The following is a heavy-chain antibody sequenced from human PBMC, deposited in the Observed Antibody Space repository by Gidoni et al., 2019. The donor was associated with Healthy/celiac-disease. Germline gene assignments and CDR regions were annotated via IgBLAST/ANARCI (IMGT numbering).Heavy chain of an antibody. CDR3: AREDVVVAAIFDY. CDR1: GFTFSSYG. V-gene: IGHV3-30*19. D-gene: IGHD2-15*01. CDR2: ISYDGSNK. Sequence: QVQLVESGGGVVQPGRSLRLSCAASGFTFSSYGMHWVRQAPGKGLEWVAVISYDGSNKYYADSVKGRFTISRDNSKNTLYLQMNSLRAEDTAVYYCAREDVVVAAIFDYWGQGTLVTVSS. J-gene: IGHJ4*02.